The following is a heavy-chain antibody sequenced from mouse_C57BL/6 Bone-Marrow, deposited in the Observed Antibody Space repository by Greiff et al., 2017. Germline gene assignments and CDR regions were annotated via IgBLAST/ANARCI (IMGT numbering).Heavy chain of an antibody. D-gene: IGHD2-1*01. Sequence: VQLQQPGAELVMPGASVKLSCKASGYTFTSYWMHWVKQRPGQGLEWIGEIDPSDSYTNYNQKFKGKSTLTVDKSSSTAYMQLSSLTSEDSAGYYCARGYYGNYVFYYAMDYWGQGTSVTVAS. V-gene: IGHV1-69*01. CDR1: GYTFTSYW. CDR2: IDPSDSYT. CDR3: ARGYYGNYVFYYAMDY. J-gene: IGHJ4*01.